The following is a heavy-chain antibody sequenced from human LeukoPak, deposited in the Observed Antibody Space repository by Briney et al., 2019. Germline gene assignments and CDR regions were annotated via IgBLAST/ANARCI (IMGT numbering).Heavy chain of an antibody. CDR3: AKTKSSGWYYFDY. CDR1: GFTFDDYA. V-gene: IGHV3-9*01. CDR2: ISWDSGSI. D-gene: IGHD6-19*01. J-gene: IGHJ4*02. Sequence: PGGSLRLSCAASGFTFDDYAMHWVRQAPGKGLEWVSGISWDSGSIGYADSVKGRFTISRDNAKNSLYLQMNSLRAEDTAVYYCAKTKSSGWYYFDYWGQGTLVTVSS.